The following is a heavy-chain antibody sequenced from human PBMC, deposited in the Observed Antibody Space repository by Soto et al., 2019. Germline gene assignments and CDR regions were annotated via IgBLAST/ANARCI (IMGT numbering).Heavy chain of an antibody. Sequence: QVQLVESGGGVVQPGRSLRLSCAASGFTFSSYGMHWVRQAPGKGLEWVAVIWYDGSNKYYADSVKGRFTISRDNSKKTLYLQMTSVRAEDTVLYYCAREEAADPLQDCWGQGTLVTVSP. V-gene: IGHV3-33*01. CDR3: AREEAADPLQDC. D-gene: IGHD6-13*01. CDR2: IWYDGSNK. CDR1: GFTFSSYG. J-gene: IGHJ4*02.